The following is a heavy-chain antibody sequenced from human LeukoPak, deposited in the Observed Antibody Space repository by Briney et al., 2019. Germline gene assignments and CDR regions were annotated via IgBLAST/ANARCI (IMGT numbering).Heavy chain of an antibody. CDR3: AKIVVVISGDIDY. Sequence: PGGSLGLSCAASGFTFSSYGMHWVRQAPGKGLEWVAVISYDGSNKYYADSVKGRFTISRDNSKNTLYLQMNSLRAEDTAVYYCAKIVVVISGDIDYWGQGTLVTVSS. V-gene: IGHV3-30*18. CDR1: GFTFSSYG. J-gene: IGHJ4*02. CDR2: ISYDGSNK. D-gene: IGHD3-22*01.